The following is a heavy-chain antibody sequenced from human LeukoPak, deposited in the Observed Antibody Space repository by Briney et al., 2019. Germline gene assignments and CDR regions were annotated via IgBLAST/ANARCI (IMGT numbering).Heavy chain of an antibody. CDR1: GFSLSTSGVG. CDR3: AHKQYSSGETNWFDP. CDR2: IYWDDYK. D-gene: IGHD6-19*01. Sequence: SGPTLVHPTQTLTLPCTFSGFSLSTSGVGVGWIRQPPGKALEWLALIYWDDYKRYSPSLKSTLTITKDTTKNQVVLTMTNMDPVDTATYYCAHKQYSSGETNWFDPWGQGTLVTVSS. V-gene: IGHV2-5*02. J-gene: IGHJ5*02.